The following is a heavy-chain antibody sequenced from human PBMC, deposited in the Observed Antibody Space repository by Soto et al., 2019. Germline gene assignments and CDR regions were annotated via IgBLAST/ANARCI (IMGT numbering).Heavy chain of an antibody. CDR3: ARQGFAATHGLLDV. Sequence: PSETLSLTCTVCGGSVTSRSYYGGWIRQPPGKGLGWIRSVYYSGTTYYNPSLRSRVTISVDTSKNQFSLKLTSVTVADTALYYCARQGFAATHGLLDVWVHGPTVTVSS. J-gene: IGHJ6*02. CDR1: GGSVTSRSYY. D-gene: IGHD3-10*01. CDR2: VYYSGTT. V-gene: IGHV4-39*01.